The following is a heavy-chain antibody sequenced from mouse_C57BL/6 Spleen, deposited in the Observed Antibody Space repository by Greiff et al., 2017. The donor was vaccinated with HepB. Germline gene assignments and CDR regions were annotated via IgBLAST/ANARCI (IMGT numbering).Heavy chain of an antibody. J-gene: IGHJ4*01. V-gene: IGHV1-82*01. CDR1: GYAFSSSW. CDR3: ARRRELDYAMDY. CDR2: IYPGDGDT. D-gene: IGHD4-1*01. Sequence: QVQLQQSGPELVKPGASVKISCKASGYAFSSSWMNWVKQRPGKGLEWIGRIYPGDGDTNYNGKFKGKATLTADKSSSTAYMQLSSLTSEDSAVYFCARRRELDYAMDYWGQGTSVTVSS.